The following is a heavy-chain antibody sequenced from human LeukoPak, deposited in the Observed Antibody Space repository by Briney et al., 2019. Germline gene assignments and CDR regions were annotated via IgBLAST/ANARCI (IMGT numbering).Heavy chain of an antibody. Sequence: GRSLRLSCAASGFTFSSLGMHWVRQAPGKGLEWVGFSRSKAYGGTTEYAASVKGRFTISRDDSKNIAYLQMNSLKTEDTAVYYCGSGSRWYSPDYWGQGTLVTVSS. J-gene: IGHJ4*02. D-gene: IGHD6-19*01. V-gene: IGHV3-49*04. CDR2: SRSKAYGGTT. CDR1: GFTFSSLG. CDR3: GSGSRWYSPDY.